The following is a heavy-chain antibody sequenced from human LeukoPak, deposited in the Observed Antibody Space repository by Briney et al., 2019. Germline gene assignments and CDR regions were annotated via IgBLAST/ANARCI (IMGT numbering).Heavy chain of an antibody. Sequence: TGGSLRLSCAASGITFSSYWMHWVRQAPGKGLVWVSRINSDGSSTSYADSVKGRFTISRDNANNTLYLQRHGLGVEDTAVYYCPRNDGDYRSQATLVIVSS. CDR1: GITFSSYW. J-gene: IGHJ4*02. CDR3: PRNDGDY. CDR2: INSDGSST. V-gene: IGHV3-74*01.